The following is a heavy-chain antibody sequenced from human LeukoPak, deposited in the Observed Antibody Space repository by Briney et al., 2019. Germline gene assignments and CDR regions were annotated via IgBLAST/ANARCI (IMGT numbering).Heavy chain of an antibody. Sequence: GGSLRLSCTASGFTFSSYAMTWVRQAPGKGLEWVSGISGSGGTTYYADSVKGRFTISRDNSKNTLYLQMNSLRDEDTALYYCAKDGDLALPATVDYWGQGTQVTVSS. CDR1: GFTFSSYA. CDR2: ISGSGGTT. D-gene: IGHD6-19*01. J-gene: IGHJ4*02. CDR3: AKDGDLALPATVDY. V-gene: IGHV3-23*01.